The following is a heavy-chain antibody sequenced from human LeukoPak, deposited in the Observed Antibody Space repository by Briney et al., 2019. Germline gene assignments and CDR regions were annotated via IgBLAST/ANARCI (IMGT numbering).Heavy chain of an antibody. V-gene: IGHV3-48*01. CDR3: ARSGGYCSSTSCHRPFDY. J-gene: IGHJ4*02. Sequence: GGSLRLSCAASGFAVSTNYMNWVRQAPGKGLEWVSYISSSSSTIYYADSVKGRFTISRDNAKNSLYLQMNSLRAEDTAVYYCARSGGYCSSTSCHRPFDYWGQGTLVTVSS. CDR1: GFAVSTNY. D-gene: IGHD2-2*01. CDR2: ISSSSSTI.